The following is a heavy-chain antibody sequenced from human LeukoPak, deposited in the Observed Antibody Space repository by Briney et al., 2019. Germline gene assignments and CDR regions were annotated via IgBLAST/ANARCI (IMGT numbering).Heavy chain of an antibody. J-gene: IGHJ4*02. CDR2: ISGSSSYI. D-gene: IGHD6-13*01. CDR3: ARGVSPLNYYFDY. V-gene: IGHV3-21*01. Sequence: GGSLRLSCAASGFTFSSYSMNWVRQAPGKGLEWVSSISGSSSYIYYADSVKGRFTISRHNAKNSLYLQMNSLRAEDTAVYYCARGVSPLNYYFDYWGQGTLVTVSS. CDR1: GFTFSSYS.